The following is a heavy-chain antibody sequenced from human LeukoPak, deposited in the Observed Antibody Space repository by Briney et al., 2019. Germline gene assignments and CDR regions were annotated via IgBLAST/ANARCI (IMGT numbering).Heavy chain of an antibody. CDR2: TSGITSDM. J-gene: IGHJ5*02. CDR3: ARVSLYYYDAGSPGPPFDP. V-gene: IGHV3-48*02. CDR1: GFTFSAYS. D-gene: IGHD3-10*01. Sequence: GGSLRLSCAASGFTFSAYSMNWVRQAPGKGLEWVSFTSGITSDMYYAESVKGRFTISRDNAKNSLYLQMNSLRDEDTAVYYCARVSLYYYDAGSPGPPFDPWGQGTLVTVSS.